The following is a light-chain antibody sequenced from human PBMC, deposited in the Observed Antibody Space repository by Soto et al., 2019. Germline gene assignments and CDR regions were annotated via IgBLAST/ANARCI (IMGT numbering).Light chain of an antibody. J-gene: IGLJ1*01. V-gene: IGLV4-69*01. Sequence: QLVLTQSPSASASLGASVKLTCTLSSGHRSYAIAWHQQQPEKGPRYLMKLNSDGSHSKGDGIPYRFSGSSSGAERSLTMSSLQSEDAADYYCQTWGTGIHYVFGTGTKLTVL. CDR2: LNSDGSH. CDR1: SGHRSYA. CDR3: QTWGTGIHYV.